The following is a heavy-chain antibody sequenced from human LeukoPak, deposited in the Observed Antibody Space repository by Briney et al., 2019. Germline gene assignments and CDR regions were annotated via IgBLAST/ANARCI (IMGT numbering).Heavy chain of an antibody. CDR1: GFPVSRNY. CDR2: INSGGTT. J-gene: IGHJ4*02. V-gene: IGHV3-66*02. D-gene: IGHD3-3*01. Sequence: PGGSLRLSCAASGFPVSRNYMAWVRQAPGKGLEWVSVINSGGTTYYADSVKGRFTISRDNSKNTLYLQMNSLRAEDTAVYYCAKDLNYDFWSGLGNWGQGTLVTVSS. CDR3: AKDLNYDFWSGLGN.